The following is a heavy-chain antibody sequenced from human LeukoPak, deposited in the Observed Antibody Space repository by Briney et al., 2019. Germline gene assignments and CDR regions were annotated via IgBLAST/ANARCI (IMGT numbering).Heavy chain of an antibody. V-gene: IGHV3-23*01. CDR2: ISGSGGST. CDR3: AFNYYHSSVYYYELDY. CDR1: GFTFSNYG. Sequence: GGSLRLSCAASGFTFSNYGMSWVRQAPGQGLEWVSTISGSGGSTYYADSVKGRFTISRDNSKNTLYLQMSSLRAEDTAVYYCAFNYYHSSVYYYELDYWGQGTLVTVSS. J-gene: IGHJ4*02. D-gene: IGHD3-22*01.